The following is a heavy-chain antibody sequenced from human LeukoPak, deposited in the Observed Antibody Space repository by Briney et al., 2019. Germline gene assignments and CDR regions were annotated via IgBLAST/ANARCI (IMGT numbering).Heavy chain of an antibody. D-gene: IGHD3-22*01. CDR2: INAGNGNT. CDR1: GYTFTSYA. Sequence: ASVKVSCKASGYTFTSYALHWVRQAPGQRLEWMGWINAGNGNTKYSQKFQGRVTITRDTSASTAYMELSSLRSEDTAMYYCAMRKPYDSSGPFDYWGQGTLVTVSS. J-gene: IGHJ4*02. V-gene: IGHV1-3*01. CDR3: AMRKPYDSSGPFDY.